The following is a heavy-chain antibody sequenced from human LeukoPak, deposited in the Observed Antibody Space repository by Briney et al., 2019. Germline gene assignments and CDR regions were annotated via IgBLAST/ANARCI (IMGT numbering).Heavy chain of an antibody. CDR3: ASTIRGQFSPLPIYFDY. CDR2: IYHSGST. CDR1: GGSISSSSYY. V-gene: IGHV4-39*07. Sequence: SETLSLTCTVSGGSISSSSYYWGWIRQPPGEGLEWIGSIYHSGSTYYNPSLKSRVTISVDTSKNQFSLKLSSVTAADTAVYYCASTIRGQFSPLPIYFDYWGQGTLVTVSS. D-gene: IGHD3-10*01. J-gene: IGHJ4*02.